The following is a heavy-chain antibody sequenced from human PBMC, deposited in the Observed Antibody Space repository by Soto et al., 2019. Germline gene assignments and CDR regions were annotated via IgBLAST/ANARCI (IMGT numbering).Heavy chain of an antibody. CDR3: AKDWAGGSNKYYFEY. Sequence: ESGGGVVRPGRSLRLSCVASGFTFRDYGMHWVRQAPGKGLEWVAGISHHGLKEHYADSVKGRFTISRDNSKKTVYLQLNSLRGDDTAVYYCAKDWAGGSNKYYFEYWGQGTLVTVSS. D-gene: IGHD1-26*01. V-gene: IGHV3-30*18. J-gene: IGHJ4*02. CDR1: GFTFRDYG. CDR2: ISHHGLKE.